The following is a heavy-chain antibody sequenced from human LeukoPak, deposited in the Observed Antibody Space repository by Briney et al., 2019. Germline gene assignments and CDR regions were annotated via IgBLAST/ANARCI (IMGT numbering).Heavy chain of an antibody. J-gene: IGHJ4*02. Sequence: SQTLSLTCAISGDSVSSNSAVWNWIRQSPSRGLEWLGRTYYRSKWYNDYAVSVKSRITINPDTSKSQFSLQVNSVTPEDTAVYYCSRELPWGPSDYWGQGTLVTVSS. CDR3: SRELPWGPSDY. CDR1: GDSVSSNSAV. D-gene: IGHD7-27*01. V-gene: IGHV6-1*01. CDR2: TYYRSKWYN.